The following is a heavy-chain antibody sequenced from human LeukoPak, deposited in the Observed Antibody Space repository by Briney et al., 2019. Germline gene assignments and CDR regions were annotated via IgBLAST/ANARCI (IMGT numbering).Heavy chain of an antibody. CDR1: GFTFSSYS. CDR2: ITSTSSPI. V-gene: IGHV3-48*01. CDR3: ARMVRGTSGLDV. D-gene: IGHD3-10*01. J-gene: IGHJ6*02. Sequence: PGGSLRLSCAASGFTFSSYSMNWVRQAPGKGLEWVSYITSTSSPIYYADSVKGRFTISRDNAKNSLYLQMNSVRAEDTAVYYCARMVRGTSGLDVWGQGTTVTVSS.